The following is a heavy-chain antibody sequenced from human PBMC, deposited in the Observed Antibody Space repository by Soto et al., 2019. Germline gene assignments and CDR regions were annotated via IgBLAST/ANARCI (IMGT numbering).Heavy chain of an antibody. CDR1: GGTFSSYA. V-gene: IGHV1-69*01. Sequence: QVQLVQSGAVVKKPGSSVKVSCKASGGTFSSYAISWVRQAPGQGLEWMGGIIPIFGTANYAQKFQGRVTITADESTSTAYMELSSLRSEDTAVYYCARRRIAAAGTLYYYYYGMDVWGQGTTVTVSS. CDR3: ARRRIAAAGTLYYYYYGMDV. D-gene: IGHD6-13*01. J-gene: IGHJ6*02. CDR2: IIPIFGTA.